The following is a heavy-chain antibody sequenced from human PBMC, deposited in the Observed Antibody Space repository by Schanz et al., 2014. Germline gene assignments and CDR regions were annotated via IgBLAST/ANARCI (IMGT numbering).Heavy chain of an antibody. CDR3: ARGGGPEDVFDI. Sequence: QVQLVQSGAEVKKPGASVKVSCKTSGYTFTDYPINWVRQAPGRRLEWMGWINTASGNTRYSEAFQGRVTITRDTSASTAYMELSSLRSEDTAVYYCARGGGPEDVFDIWGQGTILTVSS. CDR2: INTASGNT. V-gene: IGHV1-3*04. J-gene: IGHJ3*02. CDR1: GYTFTDYP. D-gene: IGHD5-12*01.